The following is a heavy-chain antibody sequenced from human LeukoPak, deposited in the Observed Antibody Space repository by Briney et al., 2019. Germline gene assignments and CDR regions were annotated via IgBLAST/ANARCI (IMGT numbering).Heavy chain of an antibody. Sequence: SETLSLTCTVSGGSISSGDYYWSWIRQTPGKGLEWIGYIYYSGSTYYNPSLKSRVTISVDTSKNQFSLKLSSVTAADTAVYYCARDYYGSGSSNNWGQGTLVTVSS. CDR3: ARDYYGSGSSNN. CDR2: IYYSGST. V-gene: IGHV4-30-4*01. CDR1: GGSISSGDYY. D-gene: IGHD3-10*01. J-gene: IGHJ4*02.